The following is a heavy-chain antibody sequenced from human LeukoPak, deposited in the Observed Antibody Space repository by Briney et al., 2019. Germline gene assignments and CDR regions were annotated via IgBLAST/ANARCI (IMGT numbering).Heavy chain of an antibody. J-gene: IGHJ6*02. CDR2: ISSSGSTI. D-gene: IGHD6-13*01. V-gene: IGHV3-11*01. Sequence: PGGSLRLSCAAYGFTFSDYYMSWIRQAPGKGLEWVSYISSSGSTIYYADSVKGRFTISRDNAKNSLYLQMNSLRAEDTAVYYCAIRKQQVVPPRAYPYYYGMDVWGQGTTVTVSS. CDR1: GFTFSDYY. CDR3: AIRKQQVVPPRAYPYYYGMDV.